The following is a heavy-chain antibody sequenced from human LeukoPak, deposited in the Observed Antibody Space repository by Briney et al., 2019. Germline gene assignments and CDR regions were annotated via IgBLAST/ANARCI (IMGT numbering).Heavy chain of an antibody. Sequence: PSETLSLTCTVSGGSISSYYWSWIRQPPGKGLEWIGYIYYSGSTNYHPSLNRRVTISVDTYKNQFSLKLSSVTAADKAVYYCASTYSSSVHFDYWGQGTLVTVSS. CDR2: IYYSGST. V-gene: IGHV4-59*01. J-gene: IGHJ4*02. D-gene: IGHD6-6*01. CDR3: ASTYSSSVHFDY. CDR1: GGSISSYY.